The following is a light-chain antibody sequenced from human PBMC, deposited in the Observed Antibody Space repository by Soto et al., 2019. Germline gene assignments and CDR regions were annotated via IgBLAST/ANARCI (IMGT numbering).Light chain of an antibody. Sequence: EIVLTQSPGTPSLSPGERATLSCRASQSVNSNYLAWHQQKPGQAPRLLIYGVSSRATGIPDRFSGTGSGTDFTLTISSLQAEDEAVYFCHHYHFTPGTFGQGTKVDI. CDR1: QSVNSNY. V-gene: IGKV3-20*01. J-gene: IGKJ1*01. CDR2: GVS. CDR3: HHYHFTPGT.